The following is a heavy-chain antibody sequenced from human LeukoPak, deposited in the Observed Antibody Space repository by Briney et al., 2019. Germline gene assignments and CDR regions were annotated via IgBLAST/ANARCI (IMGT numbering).Heavy chain of an antibody. CDR3: ARDLVVAAPPDAFDI. CDR2: ISPSGGST. CDR1: GYTFTSYY. Sequence: GASVKVSCKASGYTFTSYYMHWVRQAPGQGLEWMGIISPSGGSTSYAQKFQGRVTMTRDTSTSTVYMELSSLRSEDTAVYYCARDLVVAAPPDAFDIWGQGTMVTVSS. D-gene: IGHD2-15*01. V-gene: IGHV1-46*01. J-gene: IGHJ3*02.